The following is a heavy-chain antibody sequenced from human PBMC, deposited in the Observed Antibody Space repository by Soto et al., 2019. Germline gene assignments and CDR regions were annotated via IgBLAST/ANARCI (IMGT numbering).Heavy chain of an antibody. V-gene: IGHV3-30*18. D-gene: IGHD4-17*01. CDR3: AKAGHEGTTLPN. J-gene: IGHJ4*02. CDR2: ISYDGSNK. Sequence: QVQLVESGGGVVQPGRSLRLSCAASGFTFSSYGMHWVRQAPGKGLEWVAVISYDGSNKYYADSVKGRFTISRDNSKNPLYLQMNSLRAEDTAVYYCAKAGHEGTTLPNWGQGTLVTVSS. CDR1: GFTFSSYG.